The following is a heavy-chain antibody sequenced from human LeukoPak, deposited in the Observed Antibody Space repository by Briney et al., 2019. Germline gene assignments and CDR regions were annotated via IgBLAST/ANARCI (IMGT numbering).Heavy chain of an antibody. CDR1: GFSVSSDY. Sequence: GGSLRLSCVASGFSVSSDYMTWVRQAPGKGLEWVSVIYSGGSTYYADSVKGRFTISTDNSKNTLYLQMNSLRAEDTAVYYCARDYVWDAFDIWGQGTMVTVSS. V-gene: IGHV3-66*01. CDR2: IYSGGST. J-gene: IGHJ3*02. CDR3: ARDYVWDAFDI. D-gene: IGHD2-8*01.